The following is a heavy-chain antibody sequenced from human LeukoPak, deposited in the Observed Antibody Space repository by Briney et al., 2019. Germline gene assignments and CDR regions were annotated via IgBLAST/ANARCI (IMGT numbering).Heavy chain of an antibody. V-gene: IGHV4-4*02. J-gene: IGHJ4*02. CDR3: ARVRWYYYDSSGQHDY. Sequence: SETLSLTCAVSGGSISSSNWWSWVRQPPGKGLEWIGEIYHSGSTNYNPSLKSRVTISVDTSKNQFSLKLSSVTAADTAVYHCARVRWYYYDSSGQHDYWGQGTLVTVSS. CDR1: GGSISSSNW. D-gene: IGHD3-22*01. CDR2: IYHSGST.